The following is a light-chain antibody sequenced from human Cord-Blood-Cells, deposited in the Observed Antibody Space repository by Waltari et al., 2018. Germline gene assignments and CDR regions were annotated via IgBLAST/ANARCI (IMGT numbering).Light chain of an antibody. Sequence: QSALTQPASVSGSPGQSITVSCTGTSSDVGSSNLVSWYQQHPGKAPKLMIYEGSKRPSGVSNRCSGSRSGNTASLTISGLQAEDAADYYCCSYAGSSTWVFGGGTKLTVL. CDR1: SSDVGSSNL. CDR2: EGS. V-gene: IGLV2-23*01. J-gene: IGLJ3*02. CDR3: CSYAGSSTWV.